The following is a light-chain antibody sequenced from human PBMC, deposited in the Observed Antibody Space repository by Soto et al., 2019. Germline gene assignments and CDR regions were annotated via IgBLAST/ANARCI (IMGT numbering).Light chain of an antibody. CDR2: GAP. Sequence: EIVITHAPAILHMSPGARATLPCSASQSIGRNLAWYQHKPGQAPRLLIYGAPTGTTDIPTRFSASGSGTEFILTISSLQSEDFAVYSCQQYNNWPRSFGQGTKVDIK. CDR3: QQYNNWPRS. CDR1: QSIGRN. J-gene: IGKJ1*01. V-gene: IGKV3-15*01.